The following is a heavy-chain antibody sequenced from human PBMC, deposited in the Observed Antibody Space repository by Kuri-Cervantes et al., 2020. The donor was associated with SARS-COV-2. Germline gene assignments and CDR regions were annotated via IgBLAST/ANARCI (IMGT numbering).Heavy chain of an antibody. CDR3: ARGLKSYYDSSGTKSLQH. D-gene: IGHD3-22*01. CDR1: GYTFTSYG. V-gene: IGHV7-4-1*02. CDR2: INTNTGNP. Sequence: ASVKVSCKASGYTFTSYGISWVRRAPGQGLEWMGWINTNTGNPTYAQGFTGRFVFSLDTSVSTAYLQISSLKAEDTAVYYCARGLKSYYDSSGTKSLQHWGQGTLVTVSS. J-gene: IGHJ1*01.